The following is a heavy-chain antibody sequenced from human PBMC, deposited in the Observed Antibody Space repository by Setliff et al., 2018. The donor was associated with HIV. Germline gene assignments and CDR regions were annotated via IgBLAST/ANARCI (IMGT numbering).Heavy chain of an antibody. CDR3: AREIYGGNSRPFDY. J-gene: IGHJ4*02. D-gene: IGHD4-17*01. CDR2: IYYNGNT. CDR1: GGSITGYF. V-gene: IGHV4-59*01. Sequence: SETLSLTCTLSGGSITGYFWRWIRQPPGKGLEWIGYIYYNGNTNYNPSLKSRGTISVDTSKNQFSLKLTSVTAADTAVYYCAREIYGGNSRPFDYWGQGTLVTVSS.